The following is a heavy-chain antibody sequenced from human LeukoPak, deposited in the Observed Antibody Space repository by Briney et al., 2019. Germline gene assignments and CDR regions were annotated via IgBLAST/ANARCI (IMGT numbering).Heavy chain of an antibody. CDR1: GGSFRGYY. CDR2: INRSVTT. D-gene: IGHD4-11*01. CDR3: ARVGHSNFPPQLDLTHGMDV. V-gene: IGHV4-34*01. J-gene: IGHJ6*02. Sequence: SETLSLTCAVYGGSFRGYYWSWIRQPPGKGLEWIGEINRSVTTNYNPSLKSRVTISVDTSNNQSSLKLSSVTAADTAVYYCARVGHSNFPPQLDLTHGMDVWGQGTTVTVSS.